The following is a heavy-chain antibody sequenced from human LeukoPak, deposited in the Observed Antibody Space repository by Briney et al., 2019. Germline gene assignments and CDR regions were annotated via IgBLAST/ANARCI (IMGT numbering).Heavy chain of an antibody. CDR2: IYYSGST. CDR1: GGSISRYY. CDR3: ARGPVGGTTYNDGDAFDI. D-gene: IGHD1-7*01. V-gene: IGHV4-59*01. Sequence: SETLSFTCTVSGGSISRYYWSWIRQPPGKGLEWIGYIYYSGSTNYNPSLKSRVTISVDTSKNQFSLKLSSVTAADTAVYYCARGPVGGTTYNDGDAFDIWGQGTMVTVSS. J-gene: IGHJ3*02.